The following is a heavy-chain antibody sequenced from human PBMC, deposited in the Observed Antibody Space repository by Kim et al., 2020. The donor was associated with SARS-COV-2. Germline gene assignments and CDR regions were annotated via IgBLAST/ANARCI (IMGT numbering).Heavy chain of an antibody. Sequence: NDYAVSVKSRITITPDTSKNQFSLQLNSVTPEDTAVYYCARAVEWFWFDPWGQGTLVTVSS. J-gene: IGHJ5*02. V-gene: IGHV6-1*01. CDR2: N. D-gene: IGHD3-3*01. CDR3: ARAVEWFWFDP.